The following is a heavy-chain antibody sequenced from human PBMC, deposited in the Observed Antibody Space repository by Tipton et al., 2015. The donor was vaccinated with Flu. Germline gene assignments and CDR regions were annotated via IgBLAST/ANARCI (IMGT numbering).Heavy chain of an antibody. CDR3: ASPKACGSCLG. V-gene: IGHV4-34*01. CDR2: INHSGST. J-gene: IGHJ4*02. Sequence: TLSLTCAVYGGSFSGYYWSWIRQPPGKGLEWIGEINHSGSTNYNPSLKSRVTISVDTSKNQFSLKLSSVTAADTAVYYCASPKACGSCLGWGQGTLVTVSS. CDR1: GGSFSGYY. D-gene: IGHD2-15*01.